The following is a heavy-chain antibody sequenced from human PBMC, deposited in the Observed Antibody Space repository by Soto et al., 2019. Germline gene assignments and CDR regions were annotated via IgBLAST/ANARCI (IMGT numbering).Heavy chain of an antibody. CDR3: AREGRAIFGVERTYYYYGMDV. J-gene: IGHJ6*02. Sequence: QVQLVQSGAEVKKPGSSVKVSCKASGGTFSSYAISWVRQAPGQGLEWMGGIIHIFGTANYAQKFQGRVTITADESTSTAYMELSSLRSEDTAVYYCAREGRAIFGVERTYYYYGMDVWGQGTTVTVSS. CDR1: GGTFSSYA. D-gene: IGHD3-3*01. CDR2: IIHIFGTA. V-gene: IGHV1-69*01.